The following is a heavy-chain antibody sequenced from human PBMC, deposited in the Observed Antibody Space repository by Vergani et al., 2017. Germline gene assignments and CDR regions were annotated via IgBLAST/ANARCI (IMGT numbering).Heavy chain of an antibody. J-gene: IGHJ4*02. D-gene: IGHD6-13*01. CDR3: ASDPGYSSSGSQPEFDY. CDR2: IKQDGSEK. CDR1: GFTFSSYW. V-gene: IGHV3-7*01. Sequence: EVQLVESGGGLVQPGGSLRLSCAASGFTFSSYWMSWVRQAPGKGLEWVANIKQDGSEKYYVDSVKGRFTISRDNAKNSLYLQMNSLRAEDTAVYYCASDPGYSSSGSQPEFDYWGQGTLVTVSS.